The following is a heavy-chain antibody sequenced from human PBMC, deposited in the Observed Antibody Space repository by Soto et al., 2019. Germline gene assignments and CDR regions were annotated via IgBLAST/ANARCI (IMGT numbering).Heavy chain of an antibody. J-gene: IGHJ6*04. CDR1: GYSFTRYG. CDR3: AMVDVYVTPSPQDV. Sequence: ASVQVSCKASGYSFTRYGIGWARQAPGQGLEWMGWINAYNGNTNYAQNLQGRFTLTTDISTTQAYLVLRSLRSNDTAIYYCAMVDVYVTPSPQDVWGKGTTVTSPQ. CDR2: INAYNGNT. D-gene: IGHD3-16*01. V-gene: IGHV1-18*01.